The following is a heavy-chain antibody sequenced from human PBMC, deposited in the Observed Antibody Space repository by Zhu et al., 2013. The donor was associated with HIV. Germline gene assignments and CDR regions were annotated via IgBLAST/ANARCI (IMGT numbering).Heavy chain of an antibody. D-gene: IGHD6-19*01. CDR1: GYIFSDYY. V-gene: IGHV1-2*02. Sequence: QVQLVQSGAEVTKPGSSLKVSCKASGYIFSDYYMHWVRQVPGQGPEWMGWIDPNSGATNYAQKFEGRVTMTRDTSISTAYMELTRLNSDDTAIYYCARDSTGWYSFDYWGQGTLVTVSS. CDR3: ARDSTGWYSFDY. CDR2: IDPNSGAT. J-gene: IGHJ4*02.